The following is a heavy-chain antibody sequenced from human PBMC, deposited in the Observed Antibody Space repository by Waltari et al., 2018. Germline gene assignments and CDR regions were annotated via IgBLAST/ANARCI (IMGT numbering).Heavy chain of an antibody. CDR2: IYYSGST. D-gene: IGHD2-8*02. V-gene: IGHV4-59*01. Sequence: QVQLQESGPGLVKPSTTLSLTCTVSGGSSSSYYWSWIRQPPGKGLEWIGYIYYSGSTNYNPSLKSRVTISVDTSKNQFSLKLSSVTAADTAVYYCARAKRVVYAERYDAFDIWGQGTMVTVSS. J-gene: IGHJ3*02. CDR3: ARAKRVVYAERYDAFDI. CDR1: GGSSSSYY.